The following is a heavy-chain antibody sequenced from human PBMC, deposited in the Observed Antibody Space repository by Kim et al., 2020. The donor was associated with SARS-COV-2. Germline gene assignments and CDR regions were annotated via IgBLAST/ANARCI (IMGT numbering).Heavy chain of an antibody. D-gene: IGHD6-19*01. CDR3: ARDSGWIDD. Sequence: GGHTNYADSVKGRFTISRDNSKNRMFLQMNTLRAEDTAMYYCARDSGWIDDWGQGTLVTVSS. V-gene: IGHV3-23*01. J-gene: IGHJ4*02. CDR2: GGHT.